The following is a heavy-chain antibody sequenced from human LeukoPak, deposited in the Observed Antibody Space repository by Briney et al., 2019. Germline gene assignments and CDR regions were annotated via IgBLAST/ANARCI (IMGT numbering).Heavy chain of an antibody. D-gene: IGHD5-18*01. Sequence: PGGSLRLSCAASGFSFSNYAMSWVRQAPGKGLEWVSTISGTGGSTYYADSVKGRFTVSRDNSKNTLSLQMNSLRAEDTAVYFCTYSRFPPGRGAFDIWGQGTMVTVSS. CDR1: GFSFSNYA. CDR3: TYSRFPPGRGAFDI. J-gene: IGHJ3*02. V-gene: IGHV3-23*01. CDR2: ISGTGGST.